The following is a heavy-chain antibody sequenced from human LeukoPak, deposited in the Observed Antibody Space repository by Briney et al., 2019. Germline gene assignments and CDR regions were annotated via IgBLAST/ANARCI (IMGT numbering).Heavy chain of an antibody. CDR2: IYYNGST. CDR3: ARIRRYDYDGFRPGWVYWYFDV. J-gene: IGHJ2*01. CDR1: GGSISGYY. V-gene: IGHV4-59*01. D-gene: IGHD4-23*01. Sequence: SETLSLTCSVSGGSISGYYWSWIRQPPGKGLEWIGFIYYNGSTNYNPSLKSRITISVDTSKNQFSLKLNSVTATDTAIFYCARIRRYDYDGFRPGWVYWYFDVWGRGTLVTVSS.